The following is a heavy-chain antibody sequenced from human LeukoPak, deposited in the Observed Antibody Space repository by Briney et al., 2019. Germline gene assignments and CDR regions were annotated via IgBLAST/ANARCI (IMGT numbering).Heavy chain of an antibody. Sequence: ASVKVSCKASGYTFTGYYMHWVRQAPGQGLEWMGWINPNSGGTNYAQKFQGRVTMTRDTSISTAYMELSRLRSDDTAVYYCAVGAATIPSKDWFDPWGQGTPVTVSS. D-gene: IGHD5-12*01. CDR1: GYTFTGYY. V-gene: IGHV1-2*02. CDR2: INPNSGGT. CDR3: AVGAATIPSKDWFDP. J-gene: IGHJ5*02.